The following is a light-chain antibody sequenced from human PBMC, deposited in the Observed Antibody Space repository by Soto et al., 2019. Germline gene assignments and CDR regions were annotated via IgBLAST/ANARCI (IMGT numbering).Light chain of an antibody. CDR3: QLWDSSTDHHVV. V-gene: IGLV3-21*04. Sequence: SYELTQPPSVSVAPGKTATIICGGDKIGTYPVHWYQQRPGQAPVLVIYYDSDRPSGTPERFSGSNSGNTATLTISRVEVGDEADYYCQLWDSSTDHHVVFGEGTKVTVL. CDR2: YDS. CDR1: KIGTYP. J-gene: IGLJ2*01.